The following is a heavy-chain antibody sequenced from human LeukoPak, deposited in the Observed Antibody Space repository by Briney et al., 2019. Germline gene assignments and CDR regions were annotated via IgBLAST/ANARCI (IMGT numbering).Heavy chain of an antibody. J-gene: IGHJ4*02. Sequence: GGSLRLSCAASGFTFSSYAMHWVRQAPGKGLEWVAVISYDGSNKYYADSVKGRFTISRDNSKNTLYLQMNSLRAEDTAAYYCARAPTRQSNGRANKPFDYWGQGTLVTVSS. D-gene: IGHD2-15*01. CDR3: ARAPTRQSNGRANKPFDY. CDR1: GFTFSSYA. V-gene: IGHV3-30*04. CDR2: ISYDGSNK.